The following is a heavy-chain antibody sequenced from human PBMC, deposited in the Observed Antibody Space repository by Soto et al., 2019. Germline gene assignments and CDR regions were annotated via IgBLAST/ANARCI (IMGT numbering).Heavy chain of an antibody. CDR3: ASYADPIAVAGTGTWFDP. CDR1: GGSISSSSYY. J-gene: IGHJ5*02. V-gene: IGHV4-39*01. CDR2: IYYSGST. Sequence: SETLSLTCTVSGGSISSSSYYWGWIRQPPGKGLEWIGSIYYSGSTYYNPSLKSRVTISVDTSKNQFSLKLSSVTAADTAVYYFASYADPIAVAGTGTWFDPGGQGTRFTVSS. D-gene: IGHD6-19*01.